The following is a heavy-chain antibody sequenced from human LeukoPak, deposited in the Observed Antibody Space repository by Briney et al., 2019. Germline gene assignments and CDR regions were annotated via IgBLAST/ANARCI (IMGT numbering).Heavy chain of an antibody. CDR1: GGTFNNSA. Sequence: ASVKVSXKTSGGTFNNSAISWVRQAPGQGLEWMGRINPNSGGTNYAQKFQGRVTMTRDTSISTVYMELSRLRSDDTAVYYCARGGKVRFLEWFRHPQIDYWGQGTLVTVSS. J-gene: IGHJ4*02. D-gene: IGHD3-3*01. CDR3: ARGGKVRFLEWFRHPQIDY. V-gene: IGHV1-2*06. CDR2: INPNSGGT.